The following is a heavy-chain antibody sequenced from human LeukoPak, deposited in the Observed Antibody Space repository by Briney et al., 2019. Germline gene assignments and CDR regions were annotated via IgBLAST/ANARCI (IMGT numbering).Heavy chain of an antibody. V-gene: IGHV1-18*04. CDR3: ARAETVTTAFDY. J-gene: IGHJ4*02. CDR1: GFTFTGYY. Sequence: GASVKVSCKASGFTFTGYYFHWVRQAPGQGLEWMGWISAYNGNTNYAQKLQGRVTMTTDTSTSTAYMELRSLRSDDTAVYYCARAETVTTAFDYWGQGTLVTVSS. D-gene: IGHD4-17*01. CDR2: ISAYNGNT.